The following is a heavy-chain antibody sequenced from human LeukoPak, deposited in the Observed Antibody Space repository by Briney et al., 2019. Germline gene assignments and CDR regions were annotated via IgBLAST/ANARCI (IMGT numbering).Heavy chain of an antibody. Sequence: GGSLRLSCAAFGFTFSTFAMTWVRQAPGKGLEWVSTISSGDNTYYPDSVKGRFIISRDSSKNTLYLQMNRLRAEDTAVYYCAQDPRRDYESDYWGQGTLVTVSS. D-gene: IGHD4-17*01. CDR1: GFTFSTFA. V-gene: IGHV3-23*01. CDR3: AQDPRRDYESDY. CDR2: ISSGDNT. J-gene: IGHJ4*02.